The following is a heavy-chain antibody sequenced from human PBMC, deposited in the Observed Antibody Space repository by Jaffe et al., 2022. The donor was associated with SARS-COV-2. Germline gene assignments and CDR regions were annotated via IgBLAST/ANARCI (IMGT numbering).Heavy chain of an antibody. Sequence: QVQLVESGGGVVQPGRSLRLSCAASGFTFSSYGMHWVRQAPGKGLEWVAVIWYDGSNKYYADSVKGRFTISRDNSKNTLFLQMNSLRADDTAVYYCAGALGDMWFDPWGQGTLVAVSS. J-gene: IGHJ5*02. CDR1: GFTFSSYG. CDR3: AGALGDMWFDP. D-gene: IGHD2-21*02. V-gene: IGHV3-33*01. CDR2: IWYDGSNK.